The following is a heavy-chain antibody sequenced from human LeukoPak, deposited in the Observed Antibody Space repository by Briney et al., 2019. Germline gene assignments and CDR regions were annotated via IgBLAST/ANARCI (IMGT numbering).Heavy chain of an antibody. J-gene: IGHJ4*02. D-gene: IGHD1-26*01. CDR1: GFTFSSYE. CDR2: IKSKTDGGTT. V-gene: IGHV3-15*01. CDR3: TTVPSGSPRNFDY. Sequence: GGSLRLSCAASGFTFSSYEMDWVRQAPGKGLEWVGRIKSKTDGGTTDYAAPVKGRFTISRDDSKNTLYVQMNSLKTEDTAVYYCTTVPSGSPRNFDYWGQGTLVTVSS.